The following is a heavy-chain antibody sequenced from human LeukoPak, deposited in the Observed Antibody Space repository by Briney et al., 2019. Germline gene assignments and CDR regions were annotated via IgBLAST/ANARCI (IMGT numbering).Heavy chain of an antibody. CDR1: GFTFSSYG. CDR2: IRYDGSNK. D-gene: IGHD3-22*01. V-gene: IGHV3-30*02. J-gene: IGHJ4*02. Sequence: PGGSLRLSCAASGFTFSSYGMHWVRQAPGKGLEWVAFIRYDGSNKYYADSVKGRFTISRDNSKNTLYLQMNSLRAEDTAVYYCARDLLTPFYYDSSGYPYWGQGTLVTVSS. CDR3: ARDLLTPFYYDSSGYPY.